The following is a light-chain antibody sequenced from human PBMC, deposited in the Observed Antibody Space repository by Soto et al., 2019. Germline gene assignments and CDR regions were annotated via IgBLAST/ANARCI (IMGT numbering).Light chain of an antibody. V-gene: IGLV2-18*02. Sequence: QSALTQPPSVSGSPGQSVTISCTGTRSDVGSYNRVSWYQQPPGTAPKLMIYEVNNRPSGVPDRFSGSKSGNTASLTISGLQAEYEADYYCSSYTSSTTLVFGGGTKLTVL. J-gene: IGLJ2*01. CDR1: RSDVGSYNR. CDR2: EVN. CDR3: SSYTSSTTLV.